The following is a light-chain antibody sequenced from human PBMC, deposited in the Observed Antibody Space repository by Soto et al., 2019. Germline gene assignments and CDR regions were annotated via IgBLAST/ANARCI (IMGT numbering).Light chain of an antibody. CDR2: EVT. CDR1: SNDIAAYHY. CDR3: GSYASATLI. J-gene: IGLJ2*01. Sequence: QSALTQPASVSGSPGQSITISCTGNSNDIAAYHYVSWYQQYPGKVPTLLIYEVTFRPSGVSNRFSGSKSGNTASLTISGLQTEDEADYYCGSYASATLIFGGGTKLTVL. V-gene: IGLV2-14*01.